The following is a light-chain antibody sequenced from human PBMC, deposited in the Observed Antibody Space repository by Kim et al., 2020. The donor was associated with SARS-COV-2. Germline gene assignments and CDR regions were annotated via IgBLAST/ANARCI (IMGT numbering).Light chain of an antibody. CDR2: GAS. Sequence: PGEIATPSCRPSQSVSSSYLAWYQQKPGQAPRLLIYGASSRATGIPDRFSGSGSGTDFTLTISRLEPEDFAVYYCQQYGSSPRLTFGGGTKVDIK. CDR1: QSVSSSY. V-gene: IGKV3-20*01. J-gene: IGKJ4*01. CDR3: QQYGSSPRLT.